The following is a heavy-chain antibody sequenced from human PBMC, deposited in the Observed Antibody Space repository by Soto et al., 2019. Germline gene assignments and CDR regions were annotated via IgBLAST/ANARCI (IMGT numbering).Heavy chain of an antibody. J-gene: IGHJ4*02. CDR2: IKSKTDGGTT. V-gene: IGHV3-15*01. Sequence: PGGSLRLSCAVSGFTFSNAWMSWVRQAPGKGLEWIGHIKSKTDGGTTDYAAPVKGRFTISRDDSKNTLFLQMNSLRAEDTAVYFCAKGMYYYDSSGYRLFDYWGQGTLVTVSS. CDR3: AKGMYYYDSSGYRLFDY. D-gene: IGHD3-22*01. CDR1: GFTFSNAW.